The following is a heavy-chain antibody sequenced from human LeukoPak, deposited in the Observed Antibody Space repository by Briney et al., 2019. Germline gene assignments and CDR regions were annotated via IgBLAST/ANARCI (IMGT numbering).Heavy chain of an antibody. J-gene: IGHJ5*02. V-gene: IGHV1-69*05. CDR3: ARAGNTIFGVAKNWFDP. Sequence: SVKVSCKASGGTFSSYAISWVRQAPGQGLEWMGGVIPIFGTANYAQKFQGRVTITTDESTSTAYMELSSLRSEDTAVYYCARAGNTIFGVAKNWFDPWGQGTLVTVSS. D-gene: IGHD3-3*01. CDR1: GGTFSSYA. CDR2: VIPIFGTA.